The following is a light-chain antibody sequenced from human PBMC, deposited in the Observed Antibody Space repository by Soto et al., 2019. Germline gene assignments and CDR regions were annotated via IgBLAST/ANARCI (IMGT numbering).Light chain of an antibody. CDR1: QGISSY. CDR2: AAS. CDR3: QQSYSFPRP. V-gene: IGKV1D-8*01. J-gene: IGKJ1*01. Sequence: RMSPSPSVVPAYKRDRVTISCRKSQGISSYLAWYQQKPGKAPELLIYAASTLQSGVPSRFSGSGSGTDFTLTISCLQSEDFATYYCQQSYSFPRPVGQG.